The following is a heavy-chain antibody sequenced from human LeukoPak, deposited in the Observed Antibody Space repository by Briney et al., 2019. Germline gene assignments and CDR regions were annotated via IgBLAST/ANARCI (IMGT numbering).Heavy chain of an antibody. CDR2: ISAYTGNT. CDR1: GYTFTSHG. D-gene: IGHD6-13*01. V-gene: IGHV1-18*01. Sequence: ASVKVSCKASGYTFTSHGISWVRQAPGQGLEWMGWISAYTGNTNYTQKLQGRVTMTTDTSTSTAYMELRCLRSDDTAVYYCAREKYSSSWTYYYYYGMDVWGQGTTVTVSS. J-gene: IGHJ6*02. CDR3: AREKYSSSWTYYYYYGMDV.